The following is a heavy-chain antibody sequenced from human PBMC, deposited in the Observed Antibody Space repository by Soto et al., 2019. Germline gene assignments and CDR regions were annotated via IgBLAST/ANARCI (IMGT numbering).Heavy chain of an antibody. V-gene: IGHV1-24*01. D-gene: IGHD1-26*01. CDR2: FDPEDGET. J-gene: IGHJ5*02. Sequence: ASVKVSCKVSGYTLTELSMHWVRQAPGKGLEWMGGFDPEDGETIYAQKFQGRVTMTEDTSTDTAYMELSSLRSEDTAVYYCATRWEHQYWFDPWGQGTLVTVSS. CDR1: GYTLTELS. CDR3: ATRWEHQYWFDP.